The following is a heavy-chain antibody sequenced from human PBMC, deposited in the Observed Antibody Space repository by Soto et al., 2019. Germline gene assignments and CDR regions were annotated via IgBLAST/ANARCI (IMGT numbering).Heavy chain of an antibody. CDR2: IRPDGTET. Sequence: EVQLVQSGGGLVQPGGSLRLSCVGSGFTFTDFYMNWVRQAPGKGLEWVANIRPDGTETNYVESVRGRFTTSRDNAKNSLFLQMNSLRADDTALYYCAGWGVHDYNYWGQGILVTVSS. CDR1: GFTFTDFY. J-gene: IGHJ4*02. CDR3: AGWGVHDYNY. V-gene: IGHV3-7*03. D-gene: IGHD4-4*01.